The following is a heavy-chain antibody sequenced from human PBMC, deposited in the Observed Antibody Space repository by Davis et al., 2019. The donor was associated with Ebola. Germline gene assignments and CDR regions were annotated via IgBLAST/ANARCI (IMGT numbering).Heavy chain of an antibody. J-gene: IGHJ4*02. CDR1: GVTSSTYA. CDR2: SSGSGVDP. Sequence: PGGSLRLSCAGSGVTSSTYAMTWVRQAPGKGLEWVSRSSGSGVDPHYAESVKSRFTISRDKSKSTLFLQMDSLRVDDTAVYYCGRSSSWSRVDDWGQGTLVTVSS. D-gene: IGHD6-19*01. V-gene: IGHV3-23*01. CDR3: GRSSSWSRVDD.